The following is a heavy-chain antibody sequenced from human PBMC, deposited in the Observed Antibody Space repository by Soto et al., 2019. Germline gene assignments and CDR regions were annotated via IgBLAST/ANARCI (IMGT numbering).Heavy chain of an antibody. Sequence: SETLSLTCAVSGGSISSSNWWSWVRQPPGKGLEWIGEIYHSGSTNYNPSLKSRVTISVDKSKNQFSLKLSSVTAADTAVYYCARDDYDILPGAGAFDIWGQGTMVTVSS. V-gene: IGHV4-4*02. CDR1: GGSISSSNW. J-gene: IGHJ3*02. CDR2: IYHSGST. CDR3: ARDDYDILPGAGAFDI. D-gene: IGHD3-9*01.